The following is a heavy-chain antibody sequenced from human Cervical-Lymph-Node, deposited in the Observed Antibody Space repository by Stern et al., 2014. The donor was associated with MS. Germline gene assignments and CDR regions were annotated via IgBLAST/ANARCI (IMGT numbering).Heavy chain of an antibody. D-gene: IGHD6-25*01. CDR2: IDEDGGFN. V-gene: IGHV3-74*03. J-gene: IGHJ5*02. CDR1: GFTFDRYW. Sequence: ELQLVESGGGLVQPGGSLRLSCADSGFTFDRYWMHWVRQVPGEGRGWESSIDEDGGFNSYADLAKGRYSISRDNAKNTLYLQMNRLRNDETAIYYCGRDLSGRYDRWGQGTLVTVSS. CDR3: GRDLSGRYDR.